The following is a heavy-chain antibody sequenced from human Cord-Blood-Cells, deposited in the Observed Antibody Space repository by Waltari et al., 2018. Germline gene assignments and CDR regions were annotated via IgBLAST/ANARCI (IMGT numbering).Heavy chain of an antibody. J-gene: IGHJ4*02. V-gene: IGHV4-34*01. Sequence: QVQLQQWGAGLLKPSETLSLTWAVYGGSFSGYYWSWIRQHPGKGLEWIGEINHRGSTNYNPSLKSRVTISVDTSKSQFSLKLSSVTAADTAVYYCARGLGYGGNFDYWGQGTLVTVSS. CDR3: ARGLGYGGNFDY. CDR1: GGSFSGYY. CDR2: INHRGST. D-gene: IGHD4-17*01.